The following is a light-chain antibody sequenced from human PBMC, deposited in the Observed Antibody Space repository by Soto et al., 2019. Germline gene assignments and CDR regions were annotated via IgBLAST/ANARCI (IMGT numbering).Light chain of an antibody. CDR1: SSNIGAGYD. CDR2: GNS. CDR3: QSYDSSLSGVV. V-gene: IGLV1-40*01. Sequence: QAVVTQPPSVSRAPGQRVTISCTGSSSNIGAGYDVHWYQQLPGTAPKLLIYGNSNRPSGVPDRFSGSKSGTSASLAITGLQAEDEADYYCQSYDSSLSGVVFGGGTQLTVL. J-gene: IGLJ2*01.